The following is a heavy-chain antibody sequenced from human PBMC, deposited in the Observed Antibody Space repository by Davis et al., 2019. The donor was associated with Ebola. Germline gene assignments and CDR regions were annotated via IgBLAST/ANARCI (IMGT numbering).Heavy chain of an antibody. Sequence: GESLKISCAASGFTLSMYVMHWVRQAPGKGLEWVAVISYDGRNKYSADSVKGRFTISRDNSKNTLYLHMRSLREKDTAVYYCVNGFGGSDIWAQGTQVTVSS. D-gene: IGHD3-10*01. CDR2: ISYDGRNK. CDR1: GFTLSMYV. J-gene: IGHJ4*02. CDR3: VNGFGGSDI. V-gene: IGHV3-30*14.